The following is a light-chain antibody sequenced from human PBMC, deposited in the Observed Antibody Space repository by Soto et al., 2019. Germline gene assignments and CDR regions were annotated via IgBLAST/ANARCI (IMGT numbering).Light chain of an antibody. CDR1: QSVSSN. CDR2: GAS. CDR3: QQYNNWPLT. J-gene: IGKJ1*01. Sequence: MVMTQSPATLSLCPGEGATLSGRASQSVSSNLAWYQQKPGQAPRLRIYGASTRATGIPARFSGSGSGTEFTLTISSLQSEDFAVYYCQQYNNWPLTFGQGTKVDIK. V-gene: IGKV3-15*01.